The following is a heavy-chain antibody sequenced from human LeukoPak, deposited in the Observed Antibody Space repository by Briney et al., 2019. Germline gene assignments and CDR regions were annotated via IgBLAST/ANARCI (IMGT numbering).Heavy chain of an antibody. D-gene: IGHD3-9*01. CDR1: GYTFTSYG. V-gene: IGHV1-18*01. Sequence: ASVKVSCKASGYTFTSYGISWVRQAPGQGLEWMGWISAYNGNTNYAQKLQGRVTMTTDTSTSTAYMELRSLRSDDTAVYYCARGGGWVRYFDWLFPGRYYYYYMDVWGKGTTVTISS. CDR2: ISAYNGNT. CDR3: ARGGGWVRYFDWLFPGRYYYYYMDV. J-gene: IGHJ6*03.